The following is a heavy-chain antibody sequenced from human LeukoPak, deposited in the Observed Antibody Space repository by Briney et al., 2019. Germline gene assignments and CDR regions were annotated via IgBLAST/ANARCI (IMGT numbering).Heavy chain of an antibody. J-gene: IGHJ4*02. CDR3: ARLNDYSNYGDY. Sequence: SETLSLTCTVSGGSLSSYYWSWIRQPPGKGLEWIGYIYYSGSTNYNPSLKSRVTISVDTSKNQFSLKLSSVTAADTAVYYCARLNDYSNYGDYWGQGTLVTVSS. CDR1: GGSLSSYY. CDR2: IYYSGST. D-gene: IGHD4-11*01. V-gene: IGHV4-59*08.